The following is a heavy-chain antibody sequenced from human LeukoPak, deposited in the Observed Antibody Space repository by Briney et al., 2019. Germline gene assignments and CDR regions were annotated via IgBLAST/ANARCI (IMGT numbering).Heavy chain of an antibody. CDR1: GDSISSYY. CDR3: ARHRDSSGWPNYFDY. D-gene: IGHD6-19*01. CDR2: IYHSGST. Sequence: SETLSLTCTVSGDSISSYYWSWIRQPPGKGLEWIGYIYHSGSTNYNPSLKSRLTISIDTSKNPFSLKLSTVTAADTAVYYCARHRDSSGWPNYFDYWGQGTLVTVSS. J-gene: IGHJ4*02. V-gene: IGHV4-59*08.